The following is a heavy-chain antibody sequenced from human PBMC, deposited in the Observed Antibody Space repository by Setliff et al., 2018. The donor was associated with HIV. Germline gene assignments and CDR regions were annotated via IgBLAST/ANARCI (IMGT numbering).Heavy chain of an antibody. CDR2: IYTSGST. J-gene: IGHJ3*02. V-gene: IGHV4-61*09. D-gene: IGHD3-22*01. Sequence: PSETLSLTCTVSGGSISSGSFYWSWIRQPAGKGLEWIGHIYTSGSTDYNPSLKSRVSISVDTSKNQFSLKLSSVTAADTAVYYCARASTMIVVAIKGFDIWGQGTMVTVSS. CDR3: ARASTMIVVAIKGFDI. CDR1: GGSISSGSFY.